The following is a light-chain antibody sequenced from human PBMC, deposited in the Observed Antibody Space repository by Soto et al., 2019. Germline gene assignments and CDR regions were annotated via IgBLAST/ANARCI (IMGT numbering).Light chain of an antibody. CDR1: SSDVCVYKY. CDR3: SSYTSYTSYV. V-gene: IGLV2-14*01. CDR2: DVS. Sequence: QSALTQPASVSGSPGQSIAISCTGTSSDVCVYKYVSWYQQYPGKAPKLMIYDVSNRPSGVPGRFSGSKSGNTASLTISGLQSEDEADYYCSSYTSYTSYVFGTGTKVTVL. J-gene: IGLJ1*01.